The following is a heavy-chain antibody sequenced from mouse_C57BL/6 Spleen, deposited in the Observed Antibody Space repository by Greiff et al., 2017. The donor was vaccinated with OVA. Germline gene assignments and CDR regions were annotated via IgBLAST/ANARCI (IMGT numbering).Heavy chain of an antibody. CDR3: ARSNGYIYAMDY. CDR1: GYTFTSYW. D-gene: IGHD2-2*01. J-gene: IGHJ4*01. V-gene: IGHV1-52*01. CDR2: IDPSDSET. Sequence: QVQLQQPGAELVRPGSSVKLSCKASGYTFTSYWMHWVKQRPIQGLEWIGNIDPSDSETHYNQKFKDKATLTVDKSSSTAYMQRSSLTSEDSAVYYCARSNGYIYAMDYWGQGTSVTVSS.